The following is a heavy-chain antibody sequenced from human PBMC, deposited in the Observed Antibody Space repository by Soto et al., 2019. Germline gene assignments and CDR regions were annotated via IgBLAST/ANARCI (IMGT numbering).Heavy chain of an antibody. J-gene: IGHJ4*02. CDR3: ARPAAGLVGNEYFDY. V-gene: IGHV4-34*01. CDR1: GGSFSGYY. Sequence: PSETLSLTCAVYGGSFSGYYWSWIRQPPGKGLEWIGEINHSGSTNYNPSLKSQVTISVDTSKNQFSLKLSSVTAADTAVYYCARPAAGLVGNEYFDYWGQGTLVTVSS. D-gene: IGHD6-13*01. CDR2: INHSGST.